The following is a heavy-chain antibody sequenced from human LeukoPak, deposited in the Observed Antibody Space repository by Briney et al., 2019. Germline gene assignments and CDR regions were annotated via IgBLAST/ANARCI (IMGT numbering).Heavy chain of an antibody. V-gene: IGHV3-53*01. J-gene: IGHJ4*02. CDR1: GFTVSSNS. CDR2: IYSDNT. Sequence: GGSLRLSCTVSGFTVSSNSMSWVRQAPGKGLEWVSFIYSDNTHYSDSVKGRFTISRDNSKNTLYLQMNSLKTEDTAVYYCTLPRDGYSSSWYGYWGQGTLVTVSS. CDR3: TLPRDGYSSSWYGY. D-gene: IGHD6-13*01.